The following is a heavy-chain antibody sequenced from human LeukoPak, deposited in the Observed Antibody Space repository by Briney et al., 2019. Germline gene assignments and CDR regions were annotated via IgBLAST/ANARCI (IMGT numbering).Heavy chain of an antibody. CDR1: GFTFSDAW. V-gene: IGHV3-7*01. CDR2: IKQDGSEK. J-gene: IGHJ6*03. CDR3: ARGGAGTTNYYYYMDV. Sequence: GGSLRLSCAASGFTFSDAWMSWVRQAPGKGLEWVANIKQDGSEKYYVDSVKGRFTISRDNAKNSLYLQMNSLRAEDTAVYYCARGGAGTTNYYYYMDVWGKGTTVTVSS. D-gene: IGHD1-7*01.